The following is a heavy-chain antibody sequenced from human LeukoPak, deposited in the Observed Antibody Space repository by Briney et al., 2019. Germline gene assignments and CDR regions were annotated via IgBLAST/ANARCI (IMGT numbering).Heavy chain of an antibody. Sequence: SVKVSCKASGGTFSSYAISWVRQAPGQGLEWMGGIIPIFGTANYAQKFQGRVTITADKSTSTAYMELSSLRSEDTAVYYCAGGSMWDYYYYMDVWGKGTTVTVSS. V-gene: IGHV1-69*06. D-gene: IGHD1-26*01. CDR1: GGTFSSYA. J-gene: IGHJ6*03. CDR3: AGGSMWDYYYYMDV. CDR2: IIPIFGTA.